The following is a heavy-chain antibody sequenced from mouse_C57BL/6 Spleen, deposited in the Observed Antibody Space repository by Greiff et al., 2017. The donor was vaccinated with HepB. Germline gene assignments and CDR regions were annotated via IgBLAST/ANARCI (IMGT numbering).Heavy chain of an antibody. D-gene: IGHD2-1*01. V-gene: IGHV1-50*01. J-gene: IGHJ3*01. Sequence: QVQLKQPGAELVKPGASVKLSCKASGYTFTSYWMQWVKQRPGQGLEWIGEIDPSDSYTNYNQKFKGKATLTVDTSSSTAYMLLSSLTSEDSAVYYCARGNGNYRPWFAYWGQGTLVTVSA. CDR3: ARGNGNYRPWFAY. CDR1: GYTFTSYW. CDR2: IDPSDSYT.